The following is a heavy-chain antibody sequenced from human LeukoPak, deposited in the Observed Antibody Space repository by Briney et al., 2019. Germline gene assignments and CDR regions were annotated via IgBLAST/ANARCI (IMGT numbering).Heavy chain of an antibody. V-gene: IGHV3-30*01. Sequence: GGSLRLSCAASGFPFSSYDMHWVRQAPGKGLEWVAFMSFDERKKSYADSVKGRFTVSRDISKETLYLQMDNLRAEDTAVYYCARPNGYWGQGTLVTVSS. CDR2: MSFDERKK. CDR1: GFPFSSYD. D-gene: IGHD2-8*01. CDR3: ARPNGY. J-gene: IGHJ4*02.